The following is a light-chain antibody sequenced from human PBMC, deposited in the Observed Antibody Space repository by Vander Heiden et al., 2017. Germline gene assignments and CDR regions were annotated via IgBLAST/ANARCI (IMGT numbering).Light chain of an antibody. J-gene: IGKJ4*01. CDR1: QSVNNY. CDR2: STS. Sequence: IVMTQSPATLYVSPGERVTLSCRASQSVNNYLAWYQQKPGQAPRLLIFSTSARATGIPARFSGSGFGTEFTLAISSLQSEDFAIYYCQQDNHWPLTFGGGTRVQIK. CDR3: QQDNHWPLT. V-gene: IGKV3-15*01.